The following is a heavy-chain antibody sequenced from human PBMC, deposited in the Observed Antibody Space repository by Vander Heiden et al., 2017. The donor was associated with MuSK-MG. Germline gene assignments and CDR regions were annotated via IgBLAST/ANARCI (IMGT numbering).Heavy chain of an antibody. CDR1: GFTFSSYS. D-gene: IGHD3-3*01. J-gene: IGHJ4*02. Sequence: EVQLVESGGGLVKPGGSLRLSCAASGFTFSSYSMNWVRQAPGKGLEWVSSISSSRSYIDYADSVKGRFTISRDNAKNSLYLQMNSLRAEDTAVYYCARDRMEDDYWGQGTLVTVSS. CDR2: ISSSRSYI. CDR3: ARDRMEDDY. V-gene: IGHV3-21*01.